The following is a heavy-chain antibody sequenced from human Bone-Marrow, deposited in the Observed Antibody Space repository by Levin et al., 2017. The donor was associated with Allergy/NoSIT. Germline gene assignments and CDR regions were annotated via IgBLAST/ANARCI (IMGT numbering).Heavy chain of an antibody. D-gene: IGHD3-10*01. J-gene: IGHJ6*03. V-gene: IGHV4-59*01. CDR2: VYYSGTT. CDR3: AREVGYYDASGSYPHMDV. Sequence: SQTLSLTCTVSGDSIPIFSWGWIRQAPGKGLEWIGDVYYSGTTNYNPSLKSRVTISVDTSKNQVSLKVRSVTAADSAVYHCAREVGYYDASGSYPHMDVWGKGTTVVVSS. CDR1: GDSIPIFS.